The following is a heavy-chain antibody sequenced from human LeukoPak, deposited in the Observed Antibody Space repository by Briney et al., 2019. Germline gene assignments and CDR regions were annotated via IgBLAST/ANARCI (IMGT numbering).Heavy chain of an antibody. D-gene: IGHD3-3*01. CDR1: GDSISTSTYY. CDR2: IYYSGTT. J-gene: IGHJ4*02. Sequence: PSETLSLTCIVSGDSISTSTYYWGWVRQPPGKGLEWIGTIYYSGTTYYNPSLMSRVTVSVDTTKSQFSLNLTSVTAADTAVYYCARLLPEGQSDYWGQGTLVTVSS. V-gene: IGHV4-39*01. CDR3: ARLLPEGQSDY.